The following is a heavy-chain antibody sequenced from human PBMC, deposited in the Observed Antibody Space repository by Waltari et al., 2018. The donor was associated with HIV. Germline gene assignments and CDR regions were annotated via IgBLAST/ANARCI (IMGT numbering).Heavy chain of an antibody. CDR2: IWYDGSKK. Sequence: QVQLVASGGGVVQPAKSLRLSCAASGFTFNNYGMVWVRQAPGKGLEWVAVIWYDGSKKYYGDSVKGRFTISKDNSKNTLHLQMNSLRAEDTAVYYCARVTGNTKGSWFDPWGQGTLVTVSS. D-gene: IGHD1-7*01. J-gene: IGHJ5*02. CDR3: ARVTGNTKGSWFDP. CDR1: GFTFNNYG. V-gene: IGHV3-33*01.